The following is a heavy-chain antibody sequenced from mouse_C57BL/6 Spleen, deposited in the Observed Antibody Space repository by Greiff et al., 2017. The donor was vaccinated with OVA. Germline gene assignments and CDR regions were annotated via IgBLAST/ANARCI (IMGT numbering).Heavy chain of an antibody. CDR3: ARYGGYRENAMDY. CDR1: GYTFTSYW. J-gene: IGHJ4*01. D-gene: IGHD2-2*01. Sequence: VQLQQPGTELVKPGASVKLSCKASGYTFTSYWMHWVKQRPGQGLEWIGNINPSNGGTNYNEKFKSKATLTVDKSSSTAYMQLSSLTSEDSAVYYCARYGGYRENAMDYWGQGTSVTVSS. V-gene: IGHV1-53*01. CDR2: INPSNGGT.